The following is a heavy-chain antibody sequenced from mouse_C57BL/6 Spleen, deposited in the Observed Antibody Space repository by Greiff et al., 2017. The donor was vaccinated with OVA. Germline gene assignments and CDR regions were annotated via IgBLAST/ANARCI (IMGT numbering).Heavy chain of an antibody. D-gene: IGHD3-2*02. CDR2: IYPGDGDT. CDR3: ARWRAQATSYYFDY. Sequence: VQLQQSGPELVKPGASVKISCKASGYAFSSSWMNWVKQRPGKGLEWIGRIYPGDGDTNYNGKFKGKATLTADKSSSTAYMQLSSLTSEDSAVYFCARWRAQATSYYFDYWGQGTTLTVSS. CDR1: GYAFSSSW. V-gene: IGHV1-82*01. J-gene: IGHJ2*01.